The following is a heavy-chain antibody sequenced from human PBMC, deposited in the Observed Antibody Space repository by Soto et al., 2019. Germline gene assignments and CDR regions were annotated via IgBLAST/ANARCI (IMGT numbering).Heavy chain of an antibody. V-gene: IGHV4-59*11. CDR2: INYNGNT. CDR3: AREFSGNYYYKNDIDV. J-gene: IGHJ6*02. Sequence: SQTLSPPWAVYGGSFSAHFWSRILKPPGKSLEWIGFINYNGNTNYNPSLRSRVTISLTTPKNQFTLTLRYVTAADTARYYCAREFSGNYYYKNDIDVWGQGTAVTVCS. CDR1: GGSFSAHF.